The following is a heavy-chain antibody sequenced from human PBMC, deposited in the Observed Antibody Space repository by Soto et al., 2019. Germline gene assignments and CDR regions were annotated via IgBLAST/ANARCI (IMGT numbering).Heavy chain of an antibody. D-gene: IGHD5-18*01. CDR2: IHYSGST. CDR1: GGSISSSSYY. J-gene: IGHJ4*02. V-gene: IGHV4-39*01. CDR3: ARQDNYGYVFDY. Sequence: LQLQESGPGLAKPSETLSLTCSVSGGSISSSSYYWGWIRQPPGKGLEWTGSIHYSGSTYYNPSLRSRVTISVDTSKNQFFLKLSSVTAADPAVYYCARQDNYGYVFDYWGQGTLVTVSS.